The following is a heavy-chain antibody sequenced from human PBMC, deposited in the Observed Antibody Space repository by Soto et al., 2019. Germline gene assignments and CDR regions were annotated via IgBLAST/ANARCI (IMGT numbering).Heavy chain of an antibody. Sequence: EVQQLESGGGLVQPGGSLRLSCAASGLTFSSYAMSWVRQAPGKGLEWVSAISGSGGSTYYADSVKGRFTISRDNSKNTLYLQMSSLRAEDTAVDYCAIHSSGGYGPGDCWGQGTLVTVSS. J-gene: IGHJ4*02. D-gene: IGHD6-19*01. CDR1: GLTFSSYA. V-gene: IGHV3-23*01. CDR3: AIHSSGGYGPGDC. CDR2: ISGSGGST.